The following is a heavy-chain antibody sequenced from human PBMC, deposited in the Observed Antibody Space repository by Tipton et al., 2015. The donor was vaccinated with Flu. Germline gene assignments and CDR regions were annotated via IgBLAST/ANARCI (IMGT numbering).Heavy chain of an antibody. D-gene: IGHD3-10*01. Sequence: LRLSCTVSGDSVNYYYWNWIRQSPGKGLEWIGFSYYSGSTAYNPSLKSRVTISVDTSRNQFSLNLKSVTAADTGVYYCARDRGWPAALDYWSQGILVTVSS. CDR2: SYYSGST. CDR3: ARDRGWPAALDY. CDR1: GDSVNYYY. V-gene: IGHV4-59*02. J-gene: IGHJ4*02.